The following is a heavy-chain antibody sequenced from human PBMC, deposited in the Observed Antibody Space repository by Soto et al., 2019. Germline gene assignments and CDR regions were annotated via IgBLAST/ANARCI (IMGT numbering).Heavy chain of an antibody. V-gene: IGHV3-33*01. Sequence: GGSLRLSCAASGFTFSSYGMHWVRQAPGKGLEWVAVIWYDGSNKYYADSVKGRFTISRDNSKNTLYLQMNSLRAEDTAVYYCARGYPPFDILPGYNAYWGQGTLVSGSS. CDR3: ARGYPPFDILPGYNAY. CDR2: IWYDGSNK. D-gene: IGHD3-9*01. J-gene: IGHJ4*02. CDR1: GFTFSSYG.